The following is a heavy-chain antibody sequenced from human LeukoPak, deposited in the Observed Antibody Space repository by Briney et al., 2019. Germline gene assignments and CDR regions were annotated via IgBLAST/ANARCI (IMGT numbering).Heavy chain of an antibody. V-gene: IGHV4-61*02. CDR2: IYTSGST. J-gene: IGHJ5*02. Sequence: SETLSLTCTVSGGSISSGSYYWSWIRQPAGKGLEWIGRIYTSGSTNYNPSLKSRVTISVDTSKNQFSLKLSSVTAADTAVYYCARGYYDSAVTFEPWGQGTLVTVSS. D-gene: IGHD3-22*01. CDR1: GGSISSGSYY. CDR3: ARGYYDSAVTFEP.